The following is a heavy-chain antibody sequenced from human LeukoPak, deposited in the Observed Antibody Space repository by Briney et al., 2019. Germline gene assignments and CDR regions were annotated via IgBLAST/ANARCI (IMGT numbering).Heavy chain of an antibody. Sequence: ETLSLTCAVYGGSFSGYYWSWIRQPPGKGLEWIGEINHSGSTNYNPSLKSRVTISVDTSKNQFSLKLSSVTAADTAVYYCARGRYDFWGGYLYYYMDVWGKGTTVTVSS. CDR3: ARGRYDFWGGYLYYYMDV. CDR2: INHSGST. V-gene: IGHV4-34*01. D-gene: IGHD3-3*01. CDR1: GGSFSGYY. J-gene: IGHJ6*03.